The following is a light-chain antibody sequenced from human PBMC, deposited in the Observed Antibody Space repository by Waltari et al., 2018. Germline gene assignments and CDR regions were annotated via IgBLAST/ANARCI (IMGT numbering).Light chain of an antibody. Sequence: SYVVTQPPSVSVAPGETATITCGGDNIGTYSVHWYQQKAGQAPVLVIFYDRDRPPGIPVRFSGSNSGNTATLTISRVEAGDEARYYCHVWHPHVDPGVFGTGTEVTVL. CDR2: YDR. CDR1: NIGTYS. CDR3: HVWHPHVDPGV. J-gene: IGLJ1*01. V-gene: IGLV3-21*04.